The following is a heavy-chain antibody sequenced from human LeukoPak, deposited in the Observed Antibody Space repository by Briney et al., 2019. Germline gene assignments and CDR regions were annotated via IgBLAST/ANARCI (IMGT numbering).Heavy chain of an antibody. Sequence: ASVKVSCKASGYTFTSYGISWVRQAPGQGLEWMGWISAYNGNTNYAQKLQGRVTMTTDTSTSTAYMELRSLRSDDTAVYYCARIVNWNDLGYFDYWGQRTLVTVSS. CDR1: GYTFTSYG. V-gene: IGHV1-18*01. CDR3: ARIVNWNDLGYFDY. CDR2: ISAYNGNT. J-gene: IGHJ4*02. D-gene: IGHD1-1*01.